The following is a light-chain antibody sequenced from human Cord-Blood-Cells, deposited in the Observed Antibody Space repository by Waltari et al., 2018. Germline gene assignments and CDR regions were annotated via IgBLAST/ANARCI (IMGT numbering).Light chain of an antibody. V-gene: IGLV2-8*01. CDR1: SSDVGGYHY. J-gene: IGLJ1*01. CDR2: EVS. CDR3: SSYAGSNNV. Sequence: QSALTQPPSASGSPGQSVTISCTGTSSDVGGYHYVSWYQQHPGKAPKLMIYEVSKRPSGVPDRFSGSKSGNTASLTVSGLQAEDEAEYYCSSYAGSNNVFGTGTKVTVL.